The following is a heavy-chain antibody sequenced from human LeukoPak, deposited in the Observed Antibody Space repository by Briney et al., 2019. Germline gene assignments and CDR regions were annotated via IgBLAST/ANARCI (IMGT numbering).Heavy chain of an antibody. CDR2: IKQDGSEK. D-gene: IGHD3-10*01. CDR3: ARGGMVRRLMGAFDI. J-gene: IGHJ3*02. CDR1: GFTFSNYW. Sequence: GGSLRLSCAAPGFTFSNYWMSWVRQAPGKGLEWVAKIKQDGSEKYYVDSVKGRFTVSRDNAKNSLYLQMNSLRAEDTAVFYCARGGMVRRLMGAFDIWGQGTLVTVSS. V-gene: IGHV3-7*01.